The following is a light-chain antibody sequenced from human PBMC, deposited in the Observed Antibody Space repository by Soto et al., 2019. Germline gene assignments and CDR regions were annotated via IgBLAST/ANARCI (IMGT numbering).Light chain of an antibody. CDR1: SSDVGTYNF. V-gene: IGLV2-14*01. Sequence: QSVLTQPASVSGSPGQSITISCTGTSSDVGTYNFVSWYQQHPGKAPKLMLYEVNRRPSGVSYRFSGSKSGNTASLTISGLQAEDEADYYCSSYTGRYSLYVXGTGTKVT. J-gene: IGLJ1*01. CDR2: EVN. CDR3: SSYTGRYSLYV.